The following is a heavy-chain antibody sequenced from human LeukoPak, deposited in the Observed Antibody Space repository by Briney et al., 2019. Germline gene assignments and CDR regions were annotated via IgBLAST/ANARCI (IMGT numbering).Heavy chain of an antibody. Sequence: PSETLSLTCTVSGGSISSHYWSWIRQPPGKGLEWIGYIYYRGSTNYNPSLKGRVTISVDTSKNQFSLKLSSVTAADTAVYYCARVYSNYGSEDWFDPWGQGTLVTVSS. CDR3: ARVYSNYGSEDWFDP. CDR2: IYYRGST. CDR1: GGSISSHY. V-gene: IGHV4-59*11. J-gene: IGHJ5*02. D-gene: IGHD4-11*01.